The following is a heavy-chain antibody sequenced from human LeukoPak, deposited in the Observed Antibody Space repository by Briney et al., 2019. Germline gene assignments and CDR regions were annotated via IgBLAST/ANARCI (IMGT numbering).Heavy chain of an antibody. J-gene: IGHJ3*02. D-gene: IGHD2-2*01. CDR2: IYTSGST. Sequence: SQTLSLTCTVSGGSISSGSYYWSWIRQPAGKGLEWIGRIYTSGSTNYNPSLKSRVTISVDTSKNQFSLKLSSATAADTAVYYCARAPITGYCSSTSCYARGAFDIWGQGTMVTVSS. V-gene: IGHV4-61*02. CDR3: ARAPITGYCSSTSCYARGAFDI. CDR1: GGSISSGSYY.